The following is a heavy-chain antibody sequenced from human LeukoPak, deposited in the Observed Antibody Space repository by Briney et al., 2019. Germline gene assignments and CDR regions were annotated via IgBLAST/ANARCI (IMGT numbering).Heavy chain of an antibody. CDR3: ARDSSSWYYYYGMDV. CDR1: GGTFSSYA. D-gene: IGHD6-13*01. CDR2: IIPIFGTA. V-gene: IGHV1-69*13. Sequence: ASVKVSCKASGGTFSSYAISWVRQAPGQGLEWMGGIIPIFGTANYAQKFQGRVTITADESTSTAYMELSSLRSEDTAVYYCARDSSSWYYYYGMDVWGQGTTVTVSS. J-gene: IGHJ6*02.